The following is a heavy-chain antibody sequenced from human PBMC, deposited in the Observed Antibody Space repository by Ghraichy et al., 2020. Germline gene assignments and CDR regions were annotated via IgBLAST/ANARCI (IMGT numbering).Heavy chain of an antibody. CDR3: ARVPSPYYYGSGSETDAFDI. CDR1: GGTFSSYA. J-gene: IGHJ3*02. Sequence: SVKVSCKASGGTFSSYAISWVRQAPGQGLEWMGGIIPIFGTANYAQKFQGRVTITADESTSTAYMEVSSLRSEDTAVYYCARVPSPYYYGSGSETDAFDIWGQGTMATVSS. D-gene: IGHD3-10*01. V-gene: IGHV1-69*13. CDR2: IIPIFGTA.